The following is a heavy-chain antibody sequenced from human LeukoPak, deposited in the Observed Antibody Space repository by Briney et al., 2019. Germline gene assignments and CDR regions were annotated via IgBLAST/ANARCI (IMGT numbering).Heavy chain of an antibody. D-gene: IGHD6-19*01. CDR3: ARTTGWYYFDY. J-gene: IGHJ4*02. CDR2: INYGGTT. V-gene: IGHV4-34*01. CDR1: GGSFSAYY. Sequence: SETLSLTCGVYGGSFSAYYWSWIRQPPGKGLEWIGEINYGGTTNYNPSLKSRVTISVDTSKNQFSLKLNSVTAADTAVYFCARTTGWYYFDYWAQGTLVTVSS.